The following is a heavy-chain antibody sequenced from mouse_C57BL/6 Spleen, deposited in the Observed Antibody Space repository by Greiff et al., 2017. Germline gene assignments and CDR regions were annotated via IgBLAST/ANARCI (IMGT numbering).Heavy chain of an antibody. CDR3: ARFYSNSYYFDY. Sequence: EVQLQQSGPELVKPGASVKISCKASGYTFTDYYMNWVKQSHGKSLEWIGDINPNNGGTSYNQKFKGKATLTVDKSSSTAYMELRSLTSEDSAVYYCARFYSNSYYFDYWGQGTTLTVSS. D-gene: IGHD2-5*01. CDR1: GYTFTDYY. V-gene: IGHV1-26*01. J-gene: IGHJ2*01. CDR2: INPNNGGT.